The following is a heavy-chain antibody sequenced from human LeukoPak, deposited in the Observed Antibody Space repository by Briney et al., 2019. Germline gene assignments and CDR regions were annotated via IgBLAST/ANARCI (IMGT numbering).Heavy chain of an antibody. CDR3: ARARYTISSYRFDY. CDR1: GGSINSYW. V-gene: IGHV4-4*07. J-gene: IGHJ4*02. Sequence: PSETLSHTCSVSGGSINSYWWSWIRQPAGKGLEFIGRIYTTGMTNYNPSLKSRVSMSVDTSKNKFSLELRSVTAADTAVYFCARARYTISSYRFDYWGQGALVTVSS. D-gene: IGHD3-16*02. CDR2: IYTTGMT.